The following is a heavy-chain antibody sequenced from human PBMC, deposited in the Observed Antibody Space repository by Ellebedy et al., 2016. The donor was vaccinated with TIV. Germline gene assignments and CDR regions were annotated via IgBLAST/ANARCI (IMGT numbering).Heavy chain of an antibody. CDR2: ITGGSTAI. V-gene: IGHV3-48*04. CDR3: TSDRRPHYADC. CDR1: GFTFSNSG. J-gene: IGHJ4*02. Sequence: GESLKISCATSGFTFSNSGMNWVRQVPGKGLEWISYITGGSTAIYYADSVKGRFTISRDNAKNSLYLQMNSMRAEDTAVYYCTSDRRPHYADCWGQGTLVTVSS.